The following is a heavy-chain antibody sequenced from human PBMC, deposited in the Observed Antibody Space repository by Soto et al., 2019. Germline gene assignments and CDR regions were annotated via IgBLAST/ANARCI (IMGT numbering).Heavy chain of an antibody. CDR1: GDAMSSNY. D-gene: IGHD3-16*01. CDR2: VYYAGAT. J-gene: IGHJ6*02. CDR3: ARAMGDWGTYYYYYGMDV. Sequence: QVQLQESGPGLVRPSETLSLTCTVSGDAMSSNYWSWIRQPPGKGLEGIGYVYYAGATSYNPSLKSRVTISVDSSKNQFSLKLSSVTAADTAVYYCARAMGDWGTYYYYYGMDVWGQGTTVTVSS. V-gene: IGHV4-59*01.